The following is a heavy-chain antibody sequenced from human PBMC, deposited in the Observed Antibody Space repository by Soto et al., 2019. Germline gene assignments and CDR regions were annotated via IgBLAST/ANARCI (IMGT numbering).Heavy chain of an antibody. CDR2: ISYDGSNK. J-gene: IGHJ4*02. D-gene: IGHD3-16*01. Sequence: QVQLVESGGGVVQPGRSLRLSCAASGFSFSSYGMHWVRQAPGKGLEWVAFISYDGSNKYYADSVKGRFTISRDSSKNPLYLQMNSLRPEDTAVYYCAKALGELAPESYDYWGQGNLVTVSS. CDR3: AKALGELAPESYDY. V-gene: IGHV3-30*18. CDR1: GFSFSSYG.